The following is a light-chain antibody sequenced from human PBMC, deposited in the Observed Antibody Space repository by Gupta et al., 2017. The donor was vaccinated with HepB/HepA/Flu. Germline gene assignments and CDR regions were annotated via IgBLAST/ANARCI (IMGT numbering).Light chain of an antibody. V-gene: IGKV1-33*01. Sequence: DIQMTQSPSSLSASVGDRVTITCQASQDVSNYLNWYQQKPGKAPKLLIYDASSLETGVPSRFSGGGSGTHFTFTISSLQAEDIATYYCQQYDNLPLTFGGGTKVEIK. CDR1: QDVSNY. CDR2: DAS. CDR3: QQYDNLPLT. J-gene: IGKJ4*01.